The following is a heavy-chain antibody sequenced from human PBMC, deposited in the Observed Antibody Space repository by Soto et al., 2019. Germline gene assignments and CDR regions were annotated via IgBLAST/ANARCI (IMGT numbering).Heavy chain of an antibody. CDR2: ISSSGGST. CDR1: GFTFSSYA. D-gene: IGHD1-7*01. V-gene: IGHV3-23*01. CDR3: AKDKASWELGLDV. J-gene: IGHJ6*02. Sequence: EVQLLESGGGLVQPGGSLRLSCAASGFTFSSYAMSWVRQAPGKGLEWVSAISSSGGSTYYADSVKGRFTISRDNSKNTLYLQMNSLRAEDTAVYYCAKDKASWELGLDVWGQGTTVTVSS.